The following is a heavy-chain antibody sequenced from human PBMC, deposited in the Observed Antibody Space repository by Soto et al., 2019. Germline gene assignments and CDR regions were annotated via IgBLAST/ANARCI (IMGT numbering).Heavy chain of an antibody. J-gene: IGHJ4*02. D-gene: IGHD5-12*01. CDR2: ITGTGGDT. V-gene: IGHV3-23*01. Sequence: GGSLRLSCAASGFTFTSYAMSWLRQSPGKGLEWVSAITGTGGDTYHADSVKGRFTVSRDNTKNTLYLQMNSLKAEDTAVYYCAKDRNEWLRQGYYFDYWGQGTLVTVSS. CDR1: GFTFTSYA. CDR3: AKDRNEWLRQGYYFDY.